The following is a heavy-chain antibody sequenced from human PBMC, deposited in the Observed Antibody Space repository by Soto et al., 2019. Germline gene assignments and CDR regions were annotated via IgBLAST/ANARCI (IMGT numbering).Heavy chain of an antibody. V-gene: IGHV1-18*01. CDR2: ISAYNGNT. Sequence: QVQLVQSGAEVKKPGASVKVSCKASGYTFTSYGISWVRQAPGQGLEWMGWISAYNGNTNYAQKLQDRVTSTTCTSTSTDYMELRSLRSDDPAVYYCVTYSCSWPNFDYWGQGPLVTVSS. CDR1: GYTFTSYG. D-gene: IGHD6-13*01. CDR3: VTYSCSWPNFDY. J-gene: IGHJ4*02.